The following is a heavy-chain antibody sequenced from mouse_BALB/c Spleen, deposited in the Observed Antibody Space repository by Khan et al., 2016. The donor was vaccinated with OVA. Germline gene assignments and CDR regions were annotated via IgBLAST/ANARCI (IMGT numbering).Heavy chain of an antibody. CDR3: ARICGGDFDY. V-gene: IGHV3-2*02. J-gene: IGHJ2*01. Sequence: EVELVESGPGLVKPSQSLSLTCTVTGYSITSDYAWNWIRQFPGNKLEWLGFISYSGNTNYNPSLKSRISITRDTSKNQFFLQLNSVTTEDTATYYGARICGGDFDYWGQGTTLTVSS. CDR1: GYSITSDYA. CDR2: ISYSGNT.